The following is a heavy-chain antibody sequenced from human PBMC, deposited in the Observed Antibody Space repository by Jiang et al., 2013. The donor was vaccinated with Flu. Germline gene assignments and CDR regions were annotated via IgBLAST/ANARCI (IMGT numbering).Heavy chain of an antibody. J-gene: IGHJ6*02. V-gene: IGHV1-69*01. Sequence: VQLVESGAEVKKPGSSVKVSCKASGSTVSGFTITWVRQAPGQGLEWVGVTVPIFGTTKYAQKFQGRVTITADESTSTAYMELSSLRSEDTAVYYCARSYCTNGVCYSYYYYYYGMDVWGQGTTVTVSS. CDR2: TVPIFGTT. D-gene: IGHD2-8*01. CDR1: GSTVSGFT. CDR3: ARSYCTNGVCYSYYYYYYGMDV.